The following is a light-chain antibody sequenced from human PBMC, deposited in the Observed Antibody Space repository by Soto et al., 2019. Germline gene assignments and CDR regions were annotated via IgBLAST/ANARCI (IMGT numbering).Light chain of an antibody. J-gene: IGLJ3*02. Sequence: QSALTQPRSVSGSPGQSVTISCNGSSSDVGGSKFVSWYQQHPVEAPKLVIYDVTKRPSGVPDRFSGSKSGNTASLTISGLQADDEADYYCCSYAGNSLWVFGGGTKVTVL. CDR1: SSDVGGSKF. CDR3: CSYAGNSLWV. V-gene: IGLV2-11*01. CDR2: DVT.